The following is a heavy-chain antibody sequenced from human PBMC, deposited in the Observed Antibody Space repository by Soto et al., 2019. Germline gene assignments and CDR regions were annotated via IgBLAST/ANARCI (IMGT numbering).Heavy chain of an antibody. J-gene: IGHJ4*02. CDR1: GYTFTGYY. D-gene: IGHD3-10*01. Sequence: QVQLVQSGAEVKKPGASVKVSCKASGYTFTGYYMHWVRQAPGQGLEWMGWINPNSGGTNYAQKLQGWVTMTRDTSISTAYMELSRLRSDDTAVYYCARASYYYGSGSYYPGDYWGQGTLVTVSS. CDR3: ARASYYYGSGSYYPGDY. CDR2: INPNSGGT. V-gene: IGHV1-2*04.